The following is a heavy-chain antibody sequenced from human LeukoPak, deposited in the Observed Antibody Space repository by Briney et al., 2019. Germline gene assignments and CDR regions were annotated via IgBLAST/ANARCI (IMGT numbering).Heavy chain of an antibody. V-gene: IGHV3-66*01. CDR1: EFSVGSNY. CDR2: IYSGGST. D-gene: IGHD3-22*01. J-gene: IGHJ3*02. Sequence: GGSLRLSCAASEFSVGSNYMTWVRQAPGKGLEWVSLIYSGGSTYYADSVKGRFTIPRDNAKNSLYLQMNSLRAEDTAVYYCARDLPPYYYDSSGYYYGHAFDIWGQGTMVTVSS. CDR3: ARDLPPYYYDSSGYYYGHAFDI.